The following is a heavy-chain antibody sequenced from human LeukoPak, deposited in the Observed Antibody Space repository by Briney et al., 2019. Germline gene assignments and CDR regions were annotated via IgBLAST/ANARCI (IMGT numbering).Heavy chain of an antibody. CDR2: ISAYNGNT. J-gene: IGHJ5*02. D-gene: IGHD3-22*01. CDR3: ARARYYYDSSGSLGWFDP. CDR1: GYTFTSYG. V-gene: IGHV1-18*01. Sequence: ASVKVSCKASGYTFTSYGISWVRQAPGQGLEWMGWISAYNGNTNYVQKLQGRVTMTTDTSTSTAYMGLRSLRFDDTAVYYCARARYYYDSSGSLGWFDPWGQGTLVTVSS.